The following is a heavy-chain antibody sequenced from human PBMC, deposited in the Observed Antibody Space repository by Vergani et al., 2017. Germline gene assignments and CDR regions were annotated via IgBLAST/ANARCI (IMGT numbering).Heavy chain of an antibody. J-gene: IGHJ5*02. D-gene: IGHD3-22*01. CDR1: GYTFTGYY. CDR3: ARDSSGYWGHNWFDP. CDR2: INPNSGGT. V-gene: IGHV1-2*02. Sequence: QVQLVQSGAEVKKPGASVKVSCKASGYTFTGYYMHWVRQAPGQGLEWMGWINPNSGGTNYAQKFQGRVTMTRDTSISTAYMELSRRRSDDTAVYYCARDSSGYWGHNWFDPWGQGTLVTVSS.